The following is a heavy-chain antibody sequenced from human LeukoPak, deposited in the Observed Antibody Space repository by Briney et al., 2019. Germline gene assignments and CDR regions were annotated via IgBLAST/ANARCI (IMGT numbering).Heavy chain of an antibody. CDR3: AKDQSITMIVVVNLDY. CDR2: ISGSGFT. CDR1: GFTFSSYA. V-gene: IGHV3-23*01. J-gene: IGHJ4*02. D-gene: IGHD3-22*01. Sequence: PGGSLRLSCAASGFTFSSYAMSWVRQAPGKGLEWVSAISGSGFTYYADSVKGRFTISRDNSKNTLYLQMNSLRAEDTAVYYCAKDQSITMIVVVNLDYWGQGTLVTVSS.